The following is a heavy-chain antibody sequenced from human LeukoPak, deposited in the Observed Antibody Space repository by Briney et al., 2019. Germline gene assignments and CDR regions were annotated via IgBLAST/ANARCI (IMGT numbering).Heavy chain of an antibody. J-gene: IGHJ4*02. D-gene: IGHD2-2*02. CDR2: FYYSGST. CDR1: GGSISSGGYY. CDR3: ARTRSQAISAQYFDY. V-gene: IGHV4-61*08. Sequence: PSQTLSLTCTVSGGSISSGGYYWSWIRQPPGKGLEWIGYFYYSGSTNYNPSLKSRVTISVDTSKSQFSLNLTSVTAADTAVYYCARTRSQAISAQYFDYWGQGTLVTVSS.